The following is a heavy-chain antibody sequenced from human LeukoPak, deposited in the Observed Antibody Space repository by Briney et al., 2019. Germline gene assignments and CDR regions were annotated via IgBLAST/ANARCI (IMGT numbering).Heavy chain of an antibody. D-gene: IGHD4-17*01. J-gene: IGHJ6*03. V-gene: IGHV3-48*03. CDR3: ARDYGDYVDYYYYMDV. CDR2: ISSSGSTI. Sequence: TGGSLRLSCAASGFTFSSYEMNWVRQAPGKGLEWVSYISSSGSTIYYADSVKGRFTISRDNAKNSLYLQMNSLRAEDTAVYYCARDYGDYVDYYYYMDVWGKGTTVTVSS. CDR1: GFTFSSYE.